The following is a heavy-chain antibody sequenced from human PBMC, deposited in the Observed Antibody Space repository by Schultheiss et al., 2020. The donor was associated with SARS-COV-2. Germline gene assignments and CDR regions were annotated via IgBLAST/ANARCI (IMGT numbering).Heavy chain of an antibody. V-gene: IGHV4-4*07. CDR1: GGSISSYY. J-gene: IGHJ6*02. CDR2: IYHSGST. CDR3: ARGYRVTYYYYYGMDV. D-gene: IGHD4-23*01. Sequence: GSLRLSCTVSGGSISSYYWSWIRQPAGKGLEWIGSIYHSGSTYYNPSLKSRVTISVDTSKNQFSLKLSSVTAADTAVYYCARGYRVTYYYYYGMDVWGQGTTVTVSS.